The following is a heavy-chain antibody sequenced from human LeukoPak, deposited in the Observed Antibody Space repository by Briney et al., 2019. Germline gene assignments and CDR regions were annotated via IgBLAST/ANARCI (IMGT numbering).Heavy chain of an antibody. CDR2: FDPEDGET. Sequence: ASVKVSCKVSGYTLTELSMHWVRQAPGKGREWRVGFDPEDGETIYAQKFQGRVTMTEDTSTDTAYMELSSLRSEDTAVYYCATDTLYGSYFDYWGQGTLVTVSS. CDR1: GYTLTELS. J-gene: IGHJ4*02. V-gene: IGHV1-24*01. CDR3: ATDTLYGSYFDY. D-gene: IGHD1-26*01.